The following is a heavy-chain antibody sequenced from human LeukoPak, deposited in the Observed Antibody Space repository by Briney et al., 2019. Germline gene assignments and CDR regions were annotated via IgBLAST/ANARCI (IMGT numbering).Heavy chain of an antibody. V-gene: IGHV1-46*01. D-gene: IGHD5-24*01. CDR2: INPSGGST. CDR1: GYTFTSYC. CDR3: ARAVEMATSPTSFDY. Sequence: GASVKVSCKASGYTFTSYCMHWVRQAPGQGLEWMGIINPSGGSTSYAQKFQGRVTMTRDTSTSTVYMELSSLRSEDTAVYYCARAVEMATSPTSFDYWGQGTLVTVSS. J-gene: IGHJ4*02.